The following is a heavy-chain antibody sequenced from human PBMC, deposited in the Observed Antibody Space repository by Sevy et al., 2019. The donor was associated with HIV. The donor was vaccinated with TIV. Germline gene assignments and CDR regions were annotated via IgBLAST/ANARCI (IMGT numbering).Heavy chain of an antibody. CDR2: INLDGSEK. J-gene: IGHJ4*01. D-gene: IGHD6-19*01. CDR1: GFSFSNYW. CDR3: ARYFEMSVADC. V-gene: IGHV3-7*01. Sequence: GGFLRLSCEASGFSFSNYWMSWVRQAPGKGLEWVANINLDGSEKYYVDSVKGRFTISRDNAKNSLYLQMNSLRAEDTAVYYCARYFEMSVADCWGHGTLVTVSS.